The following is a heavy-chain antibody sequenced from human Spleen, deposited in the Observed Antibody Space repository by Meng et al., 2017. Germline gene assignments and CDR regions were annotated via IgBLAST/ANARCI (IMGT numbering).Heavy chain of an antibody. CDR3: ATRPPDSAWYGVFDY. Sequence: LSLTCVVSGGSFSDYYWSWIRQPPGKGLEWVSSISSSSSYIYYADSVKGRFTISRDNAKNSLYLQMNSLRVEDTAVYYCATRPPDSAWYGVFDYWGQGTLVTVSS. J-gene: IGHJ4*02. CDR1: GGSFSDYY. D-gene: IGHD6-19*01. V-gene: IGHV3-11*06. CDR2: ISSSSSYI.